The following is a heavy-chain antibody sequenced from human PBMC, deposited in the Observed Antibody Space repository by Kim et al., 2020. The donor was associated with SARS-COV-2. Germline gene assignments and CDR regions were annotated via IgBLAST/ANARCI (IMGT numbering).Heavy chain of an antibody. D-gene: IGHD3-10*01. CDR1: GFTFSSYG. V-gene: IGHV3-33*06. CDR2: IWYDGSNK. CDR3: AKQRPLTVRGAGMAYFDY. Sequence: GGSLRLSCAASGFTFSSYGMHWVRQAPGKGLEWVAGIWYDGSNKYYADSVKGRFTISRDNSKNTLYLQMNSLRAEDTAVYYCAKQRPLTVRGAGMAYFDYWGQGTLVTVSS. J-gene: IGHJ4*02.